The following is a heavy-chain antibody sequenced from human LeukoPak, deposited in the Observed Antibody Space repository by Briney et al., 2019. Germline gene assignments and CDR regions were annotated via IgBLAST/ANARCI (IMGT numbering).Heavy chain of an antibody. J-gene: IGHJ4*02. V-gene: IGHV1-2*02. CDR2: IKPNSGDT. CDR3: ARDYQAGGDY. D-gene: IGHD3-16*01. CDR1: GYTFTGYY. Sequence: ASVKVSCKASGYTFTGYYIHWVRQAPGQGLEWMGWIKPNSGDTNYAQKFQGRVTMTRDTSINTVYMELSRLRSDDTAVLYCARDYQAGGDYWGQGTLVTVSS.